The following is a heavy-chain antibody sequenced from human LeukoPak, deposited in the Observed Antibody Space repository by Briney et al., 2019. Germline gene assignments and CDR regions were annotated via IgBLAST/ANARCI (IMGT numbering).Heavy chain of an antibody. J-gene: IGHJ3*02. CDR2: INHSGST. D-gene: IGHD6-19*01. CDR1: GGSFSGYY. CDR3: ARDRKYSSGWSEHDAFDI. Sequence: SETLSLTCAVYGGSFSGYYWSWIRQPPGKGLEWIGEINHSGSTNYNPSLKSRVTISVDTSKNQFSLKLSSVTAADTAVYYCARDRKYSSGWSEHDAFDIWGQGTMVTVSS. V-gene: IGHV4-34*01.